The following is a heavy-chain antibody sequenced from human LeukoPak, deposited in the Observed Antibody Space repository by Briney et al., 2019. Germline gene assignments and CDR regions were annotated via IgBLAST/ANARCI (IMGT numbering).Heavy chain of an antibody. V-gene: IGHV3-21*01. CDR1: RFTFTTYS. J-gene: IGHJ4*02. CDR3: VRDPSEASHPYYFDY. CDR2: ISSSGTYL. D-gene: IGHD2-2*01. Sequence: GGSLTLSCAAPRFTFTTYSMNWVRQAPGKGLEWVSSISSSGTYLYYADSVKGRFTISRDNAKNSLSLQMNSLRVEDTAVYYCVRDPSEASHPYYFDYWGQGILVTVSS.